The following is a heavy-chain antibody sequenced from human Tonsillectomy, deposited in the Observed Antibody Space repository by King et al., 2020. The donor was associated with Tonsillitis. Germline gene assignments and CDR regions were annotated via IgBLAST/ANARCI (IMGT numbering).Heavy chain of an antibody. Sequence: QLVQSGAEVKKPGESLRISCKGSGYSFTSYWISWVRQMPGKGLEWMGRIDPSDSYTNYSPSFQGHVTISADKSISTAYLQWSSLKASDTAMYYCARRNYDILTGYHTHFDYWGQETLVTVSS. CDR3: ARRNYDILTGYHTHFDY. CDR1: GYSFTSYW. V-gene: IGHV5-10-1*03. D-gene: IGHD3-9*01. CDR2: IDPSDSYT. J-gene: IGHJ4*02.